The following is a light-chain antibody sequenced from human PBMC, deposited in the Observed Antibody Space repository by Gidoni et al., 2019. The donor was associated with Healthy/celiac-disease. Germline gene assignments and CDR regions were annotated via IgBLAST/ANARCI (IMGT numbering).Light chain of an antibody. Sequence: DLHMPQSTSSLSASIGDRVTITCQASQDMNNYLNWYQQKPGKAPKLLIYDASNLETGVPSRFSGSGSGTDFTSTTSSLQPADIATYYCQQYDNLPPMYTFGQGTKLEIK. J-gene: IGKJ2*01. V-gene: IGKV1-33*01. CDR2: DAS. CDR1: QDMNNY. CDR3: QQYDNLPPMYT.